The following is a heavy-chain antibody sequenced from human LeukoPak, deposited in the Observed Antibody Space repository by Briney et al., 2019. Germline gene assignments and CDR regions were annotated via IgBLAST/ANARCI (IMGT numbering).Heavy chain of an antibody. Sequence: PGGSLRLSCAASGFTVSTNYMSWVRQAPGKGLEWVSIIYSDGSTDSADSMKGRFTISRDNSKNTLYLQMNSLRVEDTAVYYCARDGGPGWPSTYWGQGTLVIVSS. CDR1: GFTVSTNY. CDR3: ARDGGPGWPSTY. V-gene: IGHV3-53*01. J-gene: IGHJ4*02. CDR2: IYSDGST. D-gene: IGHD3-16*01.